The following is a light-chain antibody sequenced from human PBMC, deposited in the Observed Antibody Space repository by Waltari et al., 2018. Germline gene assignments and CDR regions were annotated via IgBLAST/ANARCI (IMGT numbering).Light chain of an antibody. CDR3: NSYTGSSSWV. J-gene: IGLJ3*02. CDR1: SRDIGFYNY. V-gene: IGLV2-14*03. CDR2: DVY. Sequence: QSALTQPASVSGSPGQSITISCTGTSRDIGFYNYVSWYQQHPGKAPQLIIYDVYERPSGVSNRFSGSKSGNTASLTISGLQAEDEADYYCNSYTGSSSWVFGGGTKLTVL.